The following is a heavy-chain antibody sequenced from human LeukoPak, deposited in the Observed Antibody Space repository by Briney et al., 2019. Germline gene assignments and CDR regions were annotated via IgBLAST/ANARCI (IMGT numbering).Heavy chain of an antibody. Sequence: GGSLRLSCAVSGFTVSSNYMSWVRQAPGKGLEWVSVIYSGGSTYYADSVKGRFTISRDNSKSTLYLQMNSLRAEDTAVYYCAREVVGVGDFDYWGQGTLVTVPS. D-gene: IGHD2-15*01. V-gene: IGHV3-66*01. J-gene: IGHJ4*02. CDR2: IYSGGST. CDR3: AREVVGVGDFDY. CDR1: GFTVSSNY.